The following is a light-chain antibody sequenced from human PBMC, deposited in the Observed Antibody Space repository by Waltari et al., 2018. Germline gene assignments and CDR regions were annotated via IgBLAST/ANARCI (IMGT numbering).Light chain of an antibody. CDR1: QDISTD. CDR2: AVS. J-gene: IGKJ3*01. V-gene: IGKV1-9*01. Sequence: DNQLTKHPPFPPPAVGDRVTIISWANQDISTDLDWHQQKPGKAPKPLIHAVSTWQAGVPSRFSGGGSGTEFTLTISSLQPEDFATYYCQQLSGYPWTFGPGTKVDIK. CDR3: QQLSGYPWT.